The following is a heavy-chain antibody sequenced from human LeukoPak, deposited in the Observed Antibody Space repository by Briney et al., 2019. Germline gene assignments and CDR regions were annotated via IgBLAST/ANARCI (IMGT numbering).Heavy chain of an antibody. CDR2: IYHSGST. D-gene: IGHD1-26*01. V-gene: IGHV4-30-2*01. J-gene: IGHJ6*03. CDR3: TRGELRGWELLTYYYYYMDV. CDR1: GGSISSGGYS. Sequence: SQTLSLTCAVSGGSISSGGYSWSWIRQPPGKGLEWIGYIYHSGSTYYNPSLKSRVTISVDRSKNQFSLKLSSVTAADTAVYYCTRGELRGWELLTYYYYYMDVWGKGTTVTVSS.